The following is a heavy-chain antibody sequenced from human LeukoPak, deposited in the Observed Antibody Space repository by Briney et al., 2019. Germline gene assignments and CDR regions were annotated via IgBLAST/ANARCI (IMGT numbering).Heavy chain of an antibody. V-gene: IGHV4-59*01. D-gene: IGHD2-2*01. Sequence: SETLSLTCAVYGGSFSGYYWSWIRQPPGKGLEWIGYIYYSGSTNYNPSLKSRVTISVDTSKNQFSLKLSSVTAADTAVYYCARRHIVVVPAANSAYEAFDIWGQGTMVTVSS. J-gene: IGHJ3*02. CDR2: IYYSGST. CDR3: ARRHIVVVPAANSAYEAFDI. CDR1: GGSFSGYY.